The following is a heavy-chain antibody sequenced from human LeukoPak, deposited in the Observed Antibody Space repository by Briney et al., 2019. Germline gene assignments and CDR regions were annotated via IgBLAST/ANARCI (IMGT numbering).Heavy chain of an antibody. CDR2: IIHSGST. V-gene: IGHV4-34*12. J-gene: IGHJ4*02. D-gene: IGHD2-2*01. CDR1: GGSFSGYY. Sequence: PSETLSLTCAVYGGSFSGYYWSWIREPPGKGLEWLGEIIHSGSTNYNPSLKSRVTISVDTSKNQFSLKLSSVTAADTAVYYCARVRSIVVLPANTRFDYWGQGTLVTVSS. CDR3: ARVRSIVVLPANTRFDY.